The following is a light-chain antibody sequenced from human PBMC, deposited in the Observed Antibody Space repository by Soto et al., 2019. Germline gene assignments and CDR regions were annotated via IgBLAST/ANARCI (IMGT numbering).Light chain of an antibody. J-gene: IGKJ4*02. Sequence: EIVMTQSPATLSVSPGERATLSCRASQSVSSNLAWYQQKPGQAPRLLIYDASTRATGIPARFSGSGSGTEFTLTISSLQSEDFAVYYCQQNHDWPPLTFGGGTKVDNK. CDR2: DAS. V-gene: IGKV3-15*01. CDR3: QQNHDWPPLT. CDR1: QSVSSN.